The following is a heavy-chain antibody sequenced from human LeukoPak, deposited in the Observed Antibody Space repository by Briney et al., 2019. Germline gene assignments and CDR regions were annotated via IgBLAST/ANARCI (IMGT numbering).Heavy chain of an antibody. Sequence: PSETLSLTCTVSGGSISSYYWSWIRQPPGKGLEWIGYIYYSGSTNYNPSLKSRVTISVDTSKNQFSLKLSSVTAADTAVYYCARPMKAVAGGAFDIWGQGTMVTVSS. V-gene: IGHV4-59*01. CDR3: ARPMKAVAGGAFDI. J-gene: IGHJ3*02. D-gene: IGHD6-19*01. CDR1: GGSISSYY. CDR2: IYYSGST.